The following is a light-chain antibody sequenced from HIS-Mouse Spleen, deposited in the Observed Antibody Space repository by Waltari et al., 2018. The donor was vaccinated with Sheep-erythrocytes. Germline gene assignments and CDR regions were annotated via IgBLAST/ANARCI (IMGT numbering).Light chain of an antibody. CDR3: GTWDSSLSALFV. CDR1: SSNIGNNY. CDR2: DNN. V-gene: IGLV1-51*01. Sequence: QSVLTQPPSVSAAPGQKVTISCSGSSSNIGNNYVTWYQQLPGTAPNLLIYDNNKRPSGIPDRSSGSKSGTSATLGITGLQTGDEADYYCGTWDSSLSALFVFGTGTKVTVL. J-gene: IGLJ1*01.